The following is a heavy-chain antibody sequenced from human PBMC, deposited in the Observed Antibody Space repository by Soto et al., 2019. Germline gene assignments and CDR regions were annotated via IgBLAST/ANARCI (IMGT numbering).Heavy chain of an antibody. Sequence: AETLSLTCTVSGGSISSSSYHWGWIRQPPGKGLVWIGSIYYSGSTYYNPSLKSRVTISVDTSKNQFSLKLSSVTAADTAVYYCASIARYSSGWLFDYWGQGTLVTVSS. CDR2: IYYSGST. J-gene: IGHJ4*02. CDR3: ASIARYSSGWLFDY. V-gene: IGHV4-39*01. D-gene: IGHD6-19*01. CDR1: GGSISSSSYH.